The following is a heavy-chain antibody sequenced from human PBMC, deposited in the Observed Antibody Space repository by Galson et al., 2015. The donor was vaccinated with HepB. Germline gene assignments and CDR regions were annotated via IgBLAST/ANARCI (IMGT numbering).Heavy chain of an antibody. V-gene: IGHV1-18*04. CDR3: ARDHRWYFDY. D-gene: IGHD2-15*01. CDR2: ISANSGKT. J-gene: IGHJ4*02. CDR1: GYSFTTNG. Sequence: SVKVSCKASGYSFTTNGISWVRQAPGQGLEWMGWISANSGKTNYAQKYQNRVTLTRDTATSTVHMELRSLRSDDTAVCHCARDHRWYFDYWGQGSLVTVSS.